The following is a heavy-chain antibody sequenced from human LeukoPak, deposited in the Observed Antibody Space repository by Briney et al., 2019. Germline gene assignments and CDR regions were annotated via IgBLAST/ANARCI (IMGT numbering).Heavy chain of an antibody. CDR2: IIPIFGTA. D-gene: IGHD3-10*01. J-gene: IGHJ6*03. CDR3: ARDSGTMVRGVIAAYYYYYMDV. CDR1: GGTFSSYA. Sequence: ASVKVSCKASGGTFSSYAISWVRQAPGQGLEWMGGIIPIFGTANYAQKFQGRVTITADKSTSTAYMELGSLRSEDTAVYYCARDSGTMVRGVIAAYYYYYMDVWGKGTTVTVSS. V-gene: IGHV1-69*06.